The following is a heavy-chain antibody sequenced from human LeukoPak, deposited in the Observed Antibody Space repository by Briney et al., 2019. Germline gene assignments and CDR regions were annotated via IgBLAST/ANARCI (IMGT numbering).Heavy chain of an antibody. D-gene: IGHD3-10*01. CDR1: GFTVSSNY. J-gene: IGHJ4*02. V-gene: IGHV3-66*01. CDR3: ARDLGSPAGY. Sequence: GGSLRLSCAASGFTVSSNYMSWVRQAPGKGLEWVSVIYSGGSAYYADSVKDRFTISRDNSKNSLYLQMNSLRAEDTAVYYCARDLGSPAGYWGQGTLVTVSS. CDR2: IYSGGSA.